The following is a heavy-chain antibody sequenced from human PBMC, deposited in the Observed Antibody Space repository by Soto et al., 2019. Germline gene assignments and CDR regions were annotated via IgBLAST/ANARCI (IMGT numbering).Heavy chain of an antibody. CDR2: ISSSSSYI. Sequence: PGGSLRPSCAASGFTFSSYSMNWVRQAPGKGLEWVSSISSSSSYIYYADSVKGRFTISRDNAKNSLYLQMNSLRAEDTAVYYCARETLEQWLAHFDYWGQGTLVTVSS. CDR3: ARETLEQWLAHFDY. J-gene: IGHJ4*02. CDR1: GFTFSSYS. D-gene: IGHD6-19*01. V-gene: IGHV3-21*01.